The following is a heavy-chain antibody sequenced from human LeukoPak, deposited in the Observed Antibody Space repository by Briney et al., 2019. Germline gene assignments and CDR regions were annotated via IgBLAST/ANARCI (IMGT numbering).Heavy chain of an antibody. CDR3: AKDSYASGRPLHTFDV. J-gene: IGHJ3*01. CDR1: GFTFAIHA. Sequence: PGGSLRLSCAASGFTFAIHAMTWGRQAPGKGLEWVSGISGDGASTHYAESLKGQFTISRDNSQNTLFLQMNSLRVEDTAIYYCAKDSYASGRPLHTFDVWGQGTMVTVSS. CDR2: ISGDGAST. D-gene: IGHD3-10*01. V-gene: IGHV3-23*01.